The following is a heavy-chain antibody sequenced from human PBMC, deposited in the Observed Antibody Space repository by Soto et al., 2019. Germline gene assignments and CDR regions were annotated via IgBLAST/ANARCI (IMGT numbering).Heavy chain of an antibody. V-gene: IGHV5-51*01. CDR1: GYTFTTFW. J-gene: IGHJ6*02. Sequence: GESLKISCKTSGYTFTTFWIGWVRQRPGKGLEWMGIIYPNDSDKRYNPSFQGQVTMSADQSITTAYLQWSYLKASDTAMYYCARKPRYYNGMDVWGQGTTVTVSS. CDR2: IYPNDSDK. CDR3: ARKPRYYNGMDV.